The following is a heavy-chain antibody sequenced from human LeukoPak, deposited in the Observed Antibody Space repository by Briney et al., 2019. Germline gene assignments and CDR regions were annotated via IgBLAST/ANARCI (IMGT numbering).Heavy chain of an antibody. CDR3: AREPAYYDYVWGSYRSTQPLDY. J-gene: IGHJ4*02. V-gene: IGHV4-61*02. D-gene: IGHD3-16*02. Sequence: SQTLSLTCTVSGGSISSGSYYWSWIRQPAGKGLEWIGRIYTSGSINYNPSLKSRVTVSVDTSQNQYSLKMRSVTAADTAVYYCAREPAYYDYVWGSYRSTQPLDYWGQGTLVTVSS. CDR2: IYTSGSI. CDR1: GGSISSGSYY.